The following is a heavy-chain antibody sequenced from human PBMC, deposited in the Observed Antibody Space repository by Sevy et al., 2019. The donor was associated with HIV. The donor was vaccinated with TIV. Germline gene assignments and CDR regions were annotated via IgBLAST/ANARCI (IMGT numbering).Heavy chain of an antibody. V-gene: IGHV4-39*02. D-gene: IGHD5-12*01. CDR2: IYYNEHT. J-gene: IGHJ6*02. CDR3: AREAGGYDYDYGMDV. CDR1: GGTIVSSGHY. Sequence: SETLSLTCSISGGTIVSSGHYWGWIRQTPGKGLEWIGSIYYNEHTFYTPSLKSRLTISIDTSKNQFSLTLSSVTVADTAVYFCAREAGGYDYDYGMDVWGQGTTVTVSS.